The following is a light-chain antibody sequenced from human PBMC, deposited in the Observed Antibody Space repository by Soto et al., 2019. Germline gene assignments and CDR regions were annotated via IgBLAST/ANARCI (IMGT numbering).Light chain of an antibody. V-gene: IGKV1-5*03. CDR1: QTISSW. J-gene: IGKJ1*01. CDR3: QQTNIFPRT. Sequence: DIQMTQSPSTLSGSVGDRVTITCRASQTISSWLAWYQQKPGKAPKLLIYKASTLESGVPSRFSGSGSGTEFTLTISSLQPDDFATYYCQQTNIFPRTFGQGTKVDIK. CDR2: KAS.